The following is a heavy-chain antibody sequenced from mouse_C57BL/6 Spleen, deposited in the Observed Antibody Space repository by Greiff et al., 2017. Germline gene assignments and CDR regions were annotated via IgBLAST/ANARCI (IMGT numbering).Heavy chain of an antibody. CDR3: SSGETDY. V-gene: IGHV1-82*01. CDR1: GYAFSSSW. CDR2: IYPGDGDT. Sequence: QVQLMQSGPELVKPGASVKISCTASGYAFSSSWMNWVKQRPGKGLEWIGQIYPGDGDTDYTGKFKGKATLTADKSSSTASMQLSSRTSEDSAVYFCSSGETDYWGQGTTLTVSS. J-gene: IGHJ2*01.